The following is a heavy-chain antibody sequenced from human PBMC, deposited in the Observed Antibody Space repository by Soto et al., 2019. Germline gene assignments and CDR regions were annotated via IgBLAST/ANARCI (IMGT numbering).Heavy chain of an antibody. V-gene: IGHV3-23*01. Sequence: GGSLRLSCAASGFTFSNYAMTWVRQAPGKGLEWVSHITGSGGSTYYADSVKGRFTISRDNSKNTLYLQMNSLRSEDTAVYYCARRYYDILTGYQPLGYYYYGMDVWGQGTTVT. CDR3: ARRYYDILTGYQPLGYYYYGMDV. CDR2: ITGSGGST. CDR1: GFTFSNYA. J-gene: IGHJ6*02. D-gene: IGHD3-9*01.